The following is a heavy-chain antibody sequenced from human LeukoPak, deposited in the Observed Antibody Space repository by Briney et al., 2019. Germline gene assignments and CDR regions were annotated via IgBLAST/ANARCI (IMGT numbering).Heavy chain of an antibody. V-gene: IGHV1-18*01. CDR2: ISAYNGNT. Sequence: PGASVKVSCKASGYTFTSYGISWVRQAPGQGLEWMGWISAYNGNTNYAQKLQGRVTMTTDTSTSTAYMELRSLRSDDTAVYYCARVHDYGDSRVVRGDYWGQGTLVTVSS. CDR3: ARVHDYGDSRVVRGDY. D-gene: IGHD4-17*01. J-gene: IGHJ4*02. CDR1: GYTFTSYG.